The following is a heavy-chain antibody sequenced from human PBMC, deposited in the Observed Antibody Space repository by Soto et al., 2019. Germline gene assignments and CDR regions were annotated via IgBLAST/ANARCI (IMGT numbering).Heavy chain of an antibody. J-gene: IGHJ5*02. CDR1: GGSISNVGYF. Sequence: QVQLQESGPGLVKPSQTLSLTCTVSGGSISNVGYFWSWIRQPPGKGLEWIGFIYHTGTTYYNSYLRSRVSLSIDTSKSQFYLKLNSVTAADTAVYYCARVMAAMQNWLDPWGQGTLVTVSP. CDR3: ARVMAAMQNWLDP. V-gene: IGHV4-30-4*01. D-gene: IGHD2-2*01. CDR2: IYHTGTT.